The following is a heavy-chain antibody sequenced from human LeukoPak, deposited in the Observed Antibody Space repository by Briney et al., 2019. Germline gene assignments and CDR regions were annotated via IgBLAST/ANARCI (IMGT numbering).Heavy chain of an antibody. D-gene: IGHD2-21*02. CDR2: IYSGGST. CDR3: ARDRHGRDYYFDY. J-gene: IGHJ4*02. Sequence: GGSLRLSCAASGFTVSSNYMSWVRQAPGKGLEWVSVIYSGGSTYYADSVKGRFTISRDNSKNTLYLQMNSLRAEDTAVYYCARDRHGRDYYFDYWGQGTLVTVSS. CDR1: GFTVSSNY. V-gene: IGHV3-53*05.